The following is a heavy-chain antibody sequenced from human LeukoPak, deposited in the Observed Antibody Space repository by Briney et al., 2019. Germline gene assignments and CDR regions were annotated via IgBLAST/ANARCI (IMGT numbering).Heavy chain of an antibody. CDR2: IYYSGIT. Sequence: SETLSLTCSVSGGSFSSSPYYWGWIRQPLGKGLELIWSIYYSGITHYNPSLKSRVTIYVDTSKNQFSLKLRSVTAADTAVYYCASSQYPIAAADNWFDPWGQGTLVTVSS. J-gene: IGHJ5*02. CDR3: ASSQYPIAAADNWFDP. CDR1: GGSFSSSPYY. V-gene: IGHV4-39*01. D-gene: IGHD6-13*01.